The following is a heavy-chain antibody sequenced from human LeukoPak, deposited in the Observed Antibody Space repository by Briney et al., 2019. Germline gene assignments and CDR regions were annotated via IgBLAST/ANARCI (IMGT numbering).Heavy chain of an antibody. CDR1: GFTFTSYW. CDR3: AKERGYSGYDLDY. J-gene: IGHJ4*02. Sequence: GGSLRLSCAASGFTFTSYWMSWVRQVPGKGLEWVANIKQDGSEKYYVDSVKGRFTISRDNAKNSLYLQMNSLRVEDTAVYYCAKERGYSGYDLDYWGQGTLVTVSS. V-gene: IGHV3-7*01. D-gene: IGHD5-12*01. CDR2: IKQDGSEK.